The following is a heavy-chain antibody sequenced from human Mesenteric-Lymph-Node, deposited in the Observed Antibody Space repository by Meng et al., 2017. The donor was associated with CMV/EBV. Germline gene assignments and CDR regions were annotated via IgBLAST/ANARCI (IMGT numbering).Heavy chain of an antibody. V-gene: IGHV4-34*01. CDR1: GGSFSGYY. CDR3: ARGSRWRPRYFDS. Sequence: GSLRLSCAVYGGSFSGYYWTWIRQPLGKGLEWIGEINHSGSTTYDSSLKTRVTISVDTSKNQFSLKLTSVSVADTAVYYCARGSRWRPRYFDSWGQGTLVTVSS. CDR2: INHSGST. J-gene: IGHJ4*02. D-gene: IGHD2-15*01.